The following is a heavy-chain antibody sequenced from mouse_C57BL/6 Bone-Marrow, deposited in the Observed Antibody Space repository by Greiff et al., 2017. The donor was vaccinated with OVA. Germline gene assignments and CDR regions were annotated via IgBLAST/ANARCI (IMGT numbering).Heavy chain of an antibody. J-gene: IGHJ2*01. Sequence: EVQLQQSGPELVKPGASVKISCKASGYTFTDYYMNWVKQSHGKSLEWIGDINPNNGGTSYNQKFKGKATLTVDKSSSTAYMELRSLTSEDSAVYYCARKIPRRYFDYWGQGTTLTVSS. CDR3: ARKIPRRYFDY. V-gene: IGHV1-26*01. CDR2: INPNNGGT. CDR1: GYTFTDYY.